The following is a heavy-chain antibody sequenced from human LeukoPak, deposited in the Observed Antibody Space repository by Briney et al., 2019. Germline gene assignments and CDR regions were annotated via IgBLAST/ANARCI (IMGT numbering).Heavy chain of an antibody. D-gene: IGHD2-2*01. J-gene: IGHJ4*02. Sequence: SETLSLTCAVSGGSISSGGYSWSWIRQPPGKGLEWIGYIYHSGSTYYNPSLKSRVTISVDRSKNQFSLKLSSVTAEDTAVYYCARSSAAIIDYWGQGTLVTVSS. CDR1: GGSISSGGYS. V-gene: IGHV4-30-2*01. CDR2: IYHSGST. CDR3: ARSSAAIIDY.